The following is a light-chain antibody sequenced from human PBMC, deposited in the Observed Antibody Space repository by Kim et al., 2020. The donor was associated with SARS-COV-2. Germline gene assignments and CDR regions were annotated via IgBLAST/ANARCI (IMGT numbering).Light chain of an antibody. CDR1: TSDIGSYNL. CDR3: FSYADDNSWV. J-gene: IGLJ3*02. CDR2: EIN. Sequence: QSALTQSASVSASPGQSITISCTGTTSDIGSYNLVSWFQQHPGQAPKLIIYEINKRPSGVSVRFSGSKSGNTASLTISGLQTDDEATYYCFSYADDNSWVFGGGTQLTVL. V-gene: IGLV2-23*02.